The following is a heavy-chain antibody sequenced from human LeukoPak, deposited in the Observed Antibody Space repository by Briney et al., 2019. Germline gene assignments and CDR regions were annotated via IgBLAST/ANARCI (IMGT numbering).Heavy chain of an antibody. J-gene: IGHJ6*02. Sequence: ASVKVSCKASGYRFIGYHLHWVRQAPGQGPEWMGWFNPNSGDTKYAERFQGRVTMTGDTSISTAYMELSRLRSDDTAIYHCAREKLEDDFWSGESFYYGMDVWGQGTTVTVSS. V-gene: IGHV1-2*02. D-gene: IGHD3-3*01. CDR3: AREKLEDDFWSGESFYYGMDV. CDR2: FNPNSGDT. CDR1: GYRFIGYH.